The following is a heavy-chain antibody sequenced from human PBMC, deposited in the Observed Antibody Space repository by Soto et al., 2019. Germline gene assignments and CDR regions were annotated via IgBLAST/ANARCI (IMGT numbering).Heavy chain of an antibody. J-gene: IGHJ6*02. CDR2: IIPIFGTA. Sequence: QVQLVQSGAEVKKPGSSVKVSCKASGGTFSSYAISWVRQAPGQGLEWMGGIIPIFGTANYAQKFQGRVTITADKATSTAYMELSSLRSEDTAVYYCARENNYYDSSGYYYRMDVWGQGTTVTVSS. CDR1: GGTFSSYA. D-gene: IGHD3-22*01. CDR3: ARENNYYDSSGYYYRMDV. V-gene: IGHV1-69*06.